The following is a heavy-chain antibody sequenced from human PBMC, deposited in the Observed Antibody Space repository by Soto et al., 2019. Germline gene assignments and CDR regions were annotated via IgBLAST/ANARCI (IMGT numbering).Heavy chain of an antibody. CDR2: INSDGSST. J-gene: IGHJ5*02. V-gene: IGHV3-74*01. CDR1: GFTFSSYW. D-gene: IGHD6-13*01. CDR3: ARVVGSSWYEGDWFDP. Sequence: GGSLRLSCAASGFTFSSYWMHWVRQAPGKGLVWVSRINSDGSSTSYADSVKGRFTISRDNAKNTLYLQMNSLRAEDTAVYYCARVVGSSWYEGDWFDPWGQGTLVTVSS.